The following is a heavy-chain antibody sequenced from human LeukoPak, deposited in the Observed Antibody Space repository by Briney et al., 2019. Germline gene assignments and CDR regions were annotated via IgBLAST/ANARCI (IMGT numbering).Heavy chain of an antibody. Sequence: SETLSLTCIVSGGSISNSNYFWSWIRQPAGKGLEWIGRIYTSGSTNSNPSLKSRVTMSLDTSKNQLSLNLSSVTAADTAVYYCARTLTGYGSGSHYNDYWGQGTLVTVSS. CDR2: IYTSGST. J-gene: IGHJ4*02. V-gene: IGHV4-61*02. CDR3: ARTLTGYGSGSHYNDY. CDR1: GGSISNSNYF. D-gene: IGHD3-10*01.